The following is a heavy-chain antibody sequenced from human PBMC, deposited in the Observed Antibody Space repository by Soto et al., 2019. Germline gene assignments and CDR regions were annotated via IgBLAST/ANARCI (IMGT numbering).Heavy chain of an antibody. Sequence: EVQLLESGGGLVQPGGSLRLSCAASGFTFTTYAMTWVRQAPGKGLEWVSAISGSGGSTYYADSVKGRFTISRDNSKNMLYLQMNSLRAEDTALYFCAKMSSENYYDPVFSWGQGTLVTVSS. V-gene: IGHV3-23*01. CDR3: AKMSSENYYDPVFS. D-gene: IGHD3-22*01. CDR2: ISGSGGST. CDR1: GFTFTTYA. J-gene: IGHJ4*02.